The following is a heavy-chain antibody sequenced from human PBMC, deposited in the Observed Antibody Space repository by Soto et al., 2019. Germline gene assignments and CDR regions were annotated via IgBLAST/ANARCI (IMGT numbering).Heavy chain of an antibody. D-gene: IGHD3-22*01. CDR3: VKDLSMIVVVITTGDAFDI. V-gene: IGHV3-64D*06. CDR2: ISSNGGST. Sequence: GGSLRLSCSASGFTFSSYAMHWVRQAPGKGLEYVSAISSNGGSTYYADSVKGRFTISRDNSKNTLYLQMSSLRAEDTAVYYCVKDLSMIVVVITTGDAFDIWGQGTMVTVSS. CDR1: GFTFSSYA. J-gene: IGHJ3*02.